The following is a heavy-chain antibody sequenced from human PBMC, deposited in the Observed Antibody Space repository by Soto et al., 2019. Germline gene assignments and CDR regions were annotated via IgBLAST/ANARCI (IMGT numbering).Heavy chain of an antibody. D-gene: IGHD3-22*01. V-gene: IGHV4-31*03. CDR3: ARTRDYDSSGYDY. Sequence: TLSRTCTVSGGSISSGGYYWSWIRQHPGKGLEWIGYIYYSGSTYYNPSLKSRVTISVDTSKNQFSLKLSSVTAADTAVYYCARTRDYDSSGYDYWGQGTLVTVSS. CDR1: GGSISSGGYY. CDR2: IYYSGST. J-gene: IGHJ4*02.